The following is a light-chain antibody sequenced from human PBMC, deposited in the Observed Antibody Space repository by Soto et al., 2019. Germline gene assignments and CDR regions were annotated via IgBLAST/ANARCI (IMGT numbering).Light chain of an antibody. J-gene: IGLJ1*01. Sequence: RAAVSGCSGQWMTNSCTGTSSDVGSYNLVSWYQQHPGKAPKLMISEVTKRPSGVSNRFSGSKSGNTASLTISGLQAEDEADYFCCSYAGTSTPYVFGTGTKVTVL. CDR3: CSYAGTSTPYV. V-gene: IGLV2-23*02. CDR2: EVT. CDR1: SSDVGSYNL.